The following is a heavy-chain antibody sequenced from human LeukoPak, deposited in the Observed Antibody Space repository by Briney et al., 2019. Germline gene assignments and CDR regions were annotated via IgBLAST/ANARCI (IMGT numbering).Heavy chain of an antibody. D-gene: IGHD1-26*01. Sequence: SETLSLTCAVYGGSFSGYYWSWIRQPPGKGLEWIGEINHSGSTNYNPSLKSRVTISVDTSKNQFSLKLSSVTAADTAVYYCASGRWELRGYFQHWGQGTLVTVSS. CDR3: ASGRWELRGYFQH. CDR2: INHSGST. CDR1: GGSFSGYY. J-gene: IGHJ1*01. V-gene: IGHV4-34*01.